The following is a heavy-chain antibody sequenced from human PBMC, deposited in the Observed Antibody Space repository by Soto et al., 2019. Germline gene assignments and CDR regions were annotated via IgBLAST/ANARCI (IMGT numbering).Heavy chain of an antibody. CDR3: AREGINNYNEYYFDS. CDR1: GFTFSTYS. V-gene: IGHV3-21*01. CDR2: ISGSGNYT. J-gene: IGHJ4*02. Sequence: GGSLRLSCAASGFTFSTYSMNWVRQAPGKGLKWVSSISGSGNYTHYADFLRGRFTISRDNAKTSLYLQMNSLRAEDTAVYYCAREGINNYNEYYFDSWGQGTVVTVSS. D-gene: IGHD4-4*01.